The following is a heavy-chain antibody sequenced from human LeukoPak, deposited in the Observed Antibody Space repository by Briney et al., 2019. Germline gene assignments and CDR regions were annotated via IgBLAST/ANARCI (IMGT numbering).Heavy chain of an antibody. Sequence: ASVKVSCKASGYTFTGYYMHWVRQAPGQGLEWMGWINPNSGGTNYAQKFQGRVTMTRDTSISTAYMELSRLRSDDTAVYYCARGYYDSGGYYYFDYWGQGTLVTVSS. CDR1: GYTFTGYY. V-gene: IGHV1-2*02. CDR3: ARGYYDSGGYYYFDY. J-gene: IGHJ4*02. CDR2: INPNSGGT. D-gene: IGHD3-22*01.